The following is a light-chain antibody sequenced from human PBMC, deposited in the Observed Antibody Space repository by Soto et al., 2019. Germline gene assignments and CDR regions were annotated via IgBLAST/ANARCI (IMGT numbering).Light chain of an antibody. CDR3: CSYARSSTYV. CDR1: SGDVGSYNL. V-gene: IGLV2-23*01. Sequence: QSVLTQPASVSGSPGQSITISCTGTSGDVGSYNLVSWYQHHPGKAPKLTIYEGSKRPSGVSNRFSGSKSGSTASLTISGLQAEDEADYYCCSYARSSTYVFGTGTKVTVL. CDR2: EGS. J-gene: IGLJ1*01.